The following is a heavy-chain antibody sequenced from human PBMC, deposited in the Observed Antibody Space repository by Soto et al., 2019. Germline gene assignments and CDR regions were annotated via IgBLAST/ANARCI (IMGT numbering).Heavy chain of an antibody. V-gene: IGHV3-13*01. CDR3: VRVNADAYDD. CDR1: GFSFSNHD. CDR2: ITTGGNA. Sequence: EVQLVESGGDLVQPGGSLRLSCAASGFSFSNHDMHWVRQPKGKGLEWVSGITTGGNAYFADSVKGRFSISRENAKNSFYLQTSSLRAEDTAMYYCVRVNADAYDDWGQGTMVTVSS. J-gene: IGHJ3*01.